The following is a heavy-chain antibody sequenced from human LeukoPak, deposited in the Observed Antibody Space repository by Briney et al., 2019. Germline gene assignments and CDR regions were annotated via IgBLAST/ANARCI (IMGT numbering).Heavy chain of an antibody. CDR2: ISGSGGST. CDR1: GFTFSSYA. J-gene: IGHJ4*02. D-gene: IGHD2-2*01. Sequence: GGSLRLSCAASGFTFSSYAMSWVRQAPGKGLEWVSAISGSGGSTYYADSVKGRFTISRDNSKNTLYLQMNSLRAEDTAVYYCAKAQPGYCSSTSCHRFDYWGQGTLVTVSS. CDR3: AKAQPGYCSSTSCHRFDY. V-gene: IGHV3-23*01.